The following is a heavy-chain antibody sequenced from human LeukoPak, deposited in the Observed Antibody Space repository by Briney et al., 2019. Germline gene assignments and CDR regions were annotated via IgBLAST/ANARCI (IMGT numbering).Heavy chain of an antibody. CDR1: GFTFSSYE. D-gene: IGHD3-22*01. CDR2: IKQDGSEK. CDR3: ARERFSYYYDRHDAFDI. Sequence: HPGGSLRLSCAASGFTFSSYEMNWVRQAPGKGLEWVANIKQDGSEKYYVDSVKGRFTISRDNAKNSLYLQMNSLRAEDTAVYYCARERFSYYYDRHDAFDIWGQGTMVTVSS. V-gene: IGHV3-7*01. J-gene: IGHJ3*02.